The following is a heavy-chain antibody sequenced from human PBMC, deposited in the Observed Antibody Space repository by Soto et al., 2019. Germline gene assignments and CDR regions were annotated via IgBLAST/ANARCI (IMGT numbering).Heavy chain of an antibody. V-gene: IGHV3-48*02. CDR1: GFTFSSYS. CDR3: AREGWPLLQTGMDV. J-gene: IGHJ6*02. D-gene: IGHD2-15*01. CDR2: ISSSNRTI. Sequence: GGSLRLSCAASGFTFSSYSMNWVRQAPGKGLEWVSYISSSNRTINYADSVRGRFIISRDNAKNSLYLQMHSLRDEDTAVYYCAREGWPLLQTGMDVWGQGTTVTVSS.